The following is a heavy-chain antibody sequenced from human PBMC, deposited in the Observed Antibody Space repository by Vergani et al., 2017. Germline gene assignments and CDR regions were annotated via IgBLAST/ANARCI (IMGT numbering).Heavy chain of an antibody. CDR2: IYYSGST. D-gene: IGHD3-3*01. Sequence: QLQLQESGPGLVKPSQTLSLTCTVSGGSLSSGGYYWSWIRQHPGKGLEWIGDIYYSGSTYYNPSRKSRVTISVDTSKNQLSLKLSSVTAADTAVYYCARGGYYDFWGGYWGPLDANYYYYGMDVWGQGTTVTVSS. CDR1: GGSLSSGGYY. V-gene: IGHV4-31*03. CDR3: ARGGYYDFWGGYWGPLDANYYYYGMDV. J-gene: IGHJ6*02.